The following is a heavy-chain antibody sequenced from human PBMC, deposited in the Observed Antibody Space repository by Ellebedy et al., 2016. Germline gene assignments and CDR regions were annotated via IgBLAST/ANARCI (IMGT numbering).Heavy chain of an antibody. Sequence: GGSLRLXXAASGFTFSSYAMSWVRQAPGKGLEWVSAISGSGGSTYYADSVKGRFTISRDNSKNTLYLQMNSLRAEDTAVYYCAKARVGATVDYWGQGTLVTVSS. D-gene: IGHD1-26*01. CDR1: GFTFSSYA. V-gene: IGHV3-23*01. CDR3: AKARVGATVDY. CDR2: ISGSGGST. J-gene: IGHJ4*02.